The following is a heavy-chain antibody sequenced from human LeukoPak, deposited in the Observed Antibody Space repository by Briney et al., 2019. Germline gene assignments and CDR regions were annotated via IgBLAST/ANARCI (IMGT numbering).Heavy chain of an antibody. Sequence: ASVKVSCKASGYTFTNYHVHWVRQAPGEGLEWMGIINPSGGSTTYAQRIQGRVTMTRDTSTATVYMELSSLTSEDTAVYYCARVVIDSRGWCHLDYWGQGTLVTVSS. CDR2: INPSGGST. CDR3: ARVVIDSRGWCHLDY. V-gene: IGHV1-46*01. D-gene: IGHD6-19*01. CDR1: GYTFTNYH. J-gene: IGHJ4*02.